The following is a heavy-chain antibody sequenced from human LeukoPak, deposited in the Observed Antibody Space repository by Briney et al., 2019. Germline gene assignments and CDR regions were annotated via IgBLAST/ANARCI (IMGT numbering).Heavy chain of an antibody. Sequence: GGSLRLSCAASGFTFSSYGMNWVRQAPGKGLEWVSYISSSSSTIYYADSVKGRFTISRDNAKNSLYLQMNSLRAEDTAVYYCARVDASGGNFYYYYYYMDVWGKGTTVTVSS. J-gene: IGHJ6*03. V-gene: IGHV3-48*01. CDR2: ISSSSSTI. CDR1: GFTFSSYG. D-gene: IGHD2-15*01. CDR3: ARVDASGGNFYYYYYYMDV.